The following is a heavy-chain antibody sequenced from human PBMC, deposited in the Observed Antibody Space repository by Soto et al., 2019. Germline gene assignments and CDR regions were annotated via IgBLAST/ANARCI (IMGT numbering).Heavy chain of an antibody. CDR3: AREDYSNFDY. CDR2: ISSSSSYI. CDR1: GFTFSGYS. Sequence: SGGPLSPCSAASGFTFSGYSMNWVRQAPGKGLEWVSSISSSSSYIYSADSVKGRFTISRDNAKNSLYLQMNSLRPEDTAVYYCAREDYSNFDYWGQGTLVTVSS. J-gene: IGHJ4*02. V-gene: IGHV3-21*01. D-gene: IGHD4-4*01.